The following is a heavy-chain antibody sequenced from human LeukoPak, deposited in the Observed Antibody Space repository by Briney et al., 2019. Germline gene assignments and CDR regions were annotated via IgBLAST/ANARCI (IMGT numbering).Heavy chain of an antibody. CDR2: VWYDGRDK. D-gene: IGHD2-2*01. CDR3: ARVPPPPYCSSTSCYRPYYYYYMDV. J-gene: IGHJ6*03. V-gene: IGHV3-33*01. CDR1: GFTFSGCG. Sequence: GGSLRLSCAASGFTFSGCGMHWVRQAPGKGLEWVAFVWYDGRDKYYADSVKGRFTISRDNSKNTLYLQMNSLRAEDTAVYYCARVPPPPYCSSTSCYRPYYYYYMDVWGKGTTVTVSS.